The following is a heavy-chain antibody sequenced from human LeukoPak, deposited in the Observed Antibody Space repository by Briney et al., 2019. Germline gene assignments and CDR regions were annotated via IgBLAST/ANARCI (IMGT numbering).Heavy chain of an antibody. CDR2: IYYSGST. V-gene: IGHV4-31*03. D-gene: IGHD5-18*01. J-gene: IGHJ4*02. CDR1: GGSISSGGYY. Sequence: PSQTLSLTRTVSGGSISSGGYYWSWIRQHPGKGLEWIGYIYYSGSTYYNPSLESRVSISIDTSRNQFSLKLNSVTAADTAVYFCTRGGFNSYGYFYWGQGVLVTVSS. CDR3: TRGGFNSYGYFY.